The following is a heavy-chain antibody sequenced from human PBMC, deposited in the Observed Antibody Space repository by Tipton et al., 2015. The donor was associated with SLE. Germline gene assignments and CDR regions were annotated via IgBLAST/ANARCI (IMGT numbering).Heavy chain of an antibody. Sequence: TLSLTCAVYGGSFSGHYWSWIRQPPGKGLEWIGEINHSGSTNYNPSLKSRVTISVDTSKNQFSLKLTSVTAAGTAVYYCARADYGYWYFDLWGRGTLVTVSS. CDR2: INHSGST. V-gene: IGHV4-34*01. J-gene: IGHJ2*01. CDR3: ARADYGYWYFDL. CDR1: GGSFSGHY. D-gene: IGHD3-16*01.